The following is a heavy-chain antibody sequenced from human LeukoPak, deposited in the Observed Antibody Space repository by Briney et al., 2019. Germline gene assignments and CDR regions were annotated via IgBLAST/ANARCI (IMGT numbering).Heavy chain of an antibody. V-gene: IGHV4-34*01. CDR1: GGSFSGYY. Sequence: PSETPSLTCAVYGGSFSGYYWSWIRQPPGKGLEWIGEINHSGSTNYNPSLKSRVTISVDTSKNQFSLKLSSVTAADTAVYYCARDPRGGNSFDYWGQGTLVTVSS. CDR2: INHSGST. D-gene: IGHD2-15*01. J-gene: IGHJ4*02. CDR3: ARDPRGGNSFDY.